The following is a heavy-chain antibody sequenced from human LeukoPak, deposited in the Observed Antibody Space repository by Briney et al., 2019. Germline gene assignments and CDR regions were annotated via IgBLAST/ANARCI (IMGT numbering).Heavy chain of an antibody. CDR3: ARHVSGWYNF. CDR2: IYYSGST. D-gene: IGHD6-19*01. V-gene: IGHV4-39*01. J-gene: IGHJ4*02. CDR1: GGSITSSGYY. Sequence: SETLSLTCTVSGGSITSSGYYWAWIRQLPGKGLEWIASIYYSGSTYYNPSLRSRVTISADTSKNQFSLKVSSLTAADTAMYYCARHVSGWYNFWGQGTLVTVSS.